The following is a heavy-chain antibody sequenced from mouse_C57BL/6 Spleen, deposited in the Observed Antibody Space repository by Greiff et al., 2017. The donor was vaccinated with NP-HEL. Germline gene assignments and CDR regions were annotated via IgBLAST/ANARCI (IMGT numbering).Heavy chain of an antibody. J-gene: IGHJ2*01. CDR3: ARVGILRSYYFDY. CDR2: ISDGGSYT. CDR1: GFTFSSYA. Sequence: DVMLVESGGGLVKPGGSLKLSCAASGFTFSSYAMSWVRQTPEKRLEWVATISDGGSYTYYPDNVKGRFTISRDNAKNNLYLQMSHLKSEDTAMYYCARVGILRSYYFDYWGQGTTLTVSS. D-gene: IGHD1-1*01. V-gene: IGHV5-4*03.